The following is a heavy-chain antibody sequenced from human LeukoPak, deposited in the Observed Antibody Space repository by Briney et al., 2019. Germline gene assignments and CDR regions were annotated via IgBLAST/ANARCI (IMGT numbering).Heavy chain of an antibody. CDR2: IIGTSGST. V-gene: IGHV3-23*01. Sequence: GGSLRLSCAASGFTLSSYAMGWVRQAPGKGLEWVSGIIGTSGSTFYAESVKGRFTISRDTSKNTLYLQVDSLRAEDTAVYYCAKEMRPYDILTGYFPTWGQGTLVTVSS. CDR3: AKEMRPYDILTGYFPT. J-gene: IGHJ5*02. D-gene: IGHD3-9*01. CDR1: GFTLSSYA.